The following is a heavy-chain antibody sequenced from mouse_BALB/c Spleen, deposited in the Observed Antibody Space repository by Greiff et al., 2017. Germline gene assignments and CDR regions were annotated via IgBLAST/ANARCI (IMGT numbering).Heavy chain of an antibody. D-gene: IGHD2-14*01. J-gene: IGHJ3*01. V-gene: IGHV1-14*01. CDR2: INPYNDGT. Sequence: VHVKQSGPELVKPGASVKMSCKASGYTFTSYVMHWVKQKPGQGLEWIGYINPYNDGTKYNEKFKGKATLTSDKSSSTAYMELSSLTSEDSAVYYCAREGHRSWFAYWGQGTLVTVSA. CDR1: GYTFTSYV. CDR3: AREGHRSWFAY.